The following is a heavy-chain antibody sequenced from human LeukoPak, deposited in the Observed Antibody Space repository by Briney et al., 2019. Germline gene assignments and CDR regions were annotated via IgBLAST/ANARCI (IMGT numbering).Heavy chain of an antibody. CDR1: GYTFTSYG. CDR2: ISAYNGNT. D-gene: IGHD2-2*01. CDR3: ARVRPAAMIGWYYYYGMDV. V-gene: IGHV1-18*01. Sequence: GASVKVSCKASGYTFTSYGISRVRQAPGQGLEWMGWISAYNGNTNYAQKLQGRVTMTTDTSTSTAYMELRSLRSDDTAVYYCARVRPAAMIGWYYYYGMDVWGQGTTVTVSS. J-gene: IGHJ6*02.